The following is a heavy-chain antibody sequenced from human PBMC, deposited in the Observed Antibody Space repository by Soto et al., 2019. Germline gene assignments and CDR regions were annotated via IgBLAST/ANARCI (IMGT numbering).Heavy chain of an antibody. D-gene: IGHD3-3*01. CDR3: AKGRAITVFGVITPFDS. Sequence: EVQLLESGGDFKQPGGSLRLSCEGSGFNFSNYALNWVRQDPGKRLEWVSVISGNCGTTYYAASVKGRFTISRDNSKKTLYLQMNSLRADDTAVYYCAKGRAITVFGVITPFDSWGQGTLVTVSS. V-gene: IGHV3-23*01. CDR2: ISGNCGTT. CDR1: GFNFSNYA. J-gene: IGHJ4*02.